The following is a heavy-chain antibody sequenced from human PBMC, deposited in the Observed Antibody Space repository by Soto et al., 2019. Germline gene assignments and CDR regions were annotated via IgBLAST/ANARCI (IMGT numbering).Heavy chain of an antibody. V-gene: IGHV3-9*01. Sequence: PGGSLRLSCAASGFTFDDYAMHWVRQAPGKGLEWVSGISWNSGSIGYADSVKGRFTISRDNAKNSLYLQMNSLRAEDTALYYCASQSSTDYYYYGMDVWGQGTTVTVSS. D-gene: IGHD3-10*01. CDR1: GFTFDDYA. CDR3: ASQSSTDYYYYGMDV. CDR2: ISWNSGSI. J-gene: IGHJ6*02.